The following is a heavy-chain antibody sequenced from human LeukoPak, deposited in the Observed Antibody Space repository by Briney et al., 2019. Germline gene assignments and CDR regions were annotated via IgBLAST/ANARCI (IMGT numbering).Heavy chain of an antibody. D-gene: IGHD4-17*01. J-gene: IGHJ4*02. CDR3: ARGGNYGDYDGYFDY. Sequence: SETLSLTCTVSGGSISSYYWSWLRQPPGKGLEWIGYIYYSGSTNYNPSLGSRVTISVDTSKNQFSLKQSYVTAADTAVYYWARGGNYGDYDGYFDYWGQGTSVTVSS. V-gene: IGHV4-59*08. CDR1: GGSISSYY. CDR2: IYYSGST.